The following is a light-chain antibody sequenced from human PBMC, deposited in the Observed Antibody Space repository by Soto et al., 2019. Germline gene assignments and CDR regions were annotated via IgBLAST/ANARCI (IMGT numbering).Light chain of an antibody. J-gene: IGKJ2*01. CDR1: QDISVY. V-gene: IGKV1-33*01. CDR3: QQTRRAPRT. Sequence: DIQMTQSPSSLSASVGDRVTITCQASQDISVYLNWYQQKPGKAPKLLISDASNLETGVPSRFSGSGSGTDFTFSISSLQPEDFATYYCQQTRRAPRTFGPGTKLEIK. CDR2: DAS.